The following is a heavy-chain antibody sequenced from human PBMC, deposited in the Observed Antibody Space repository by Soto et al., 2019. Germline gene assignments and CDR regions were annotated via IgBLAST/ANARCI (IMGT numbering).Heavy chain of an antibody. CDR1: GYSFTNYW. Sequence: EVQLVQSGGEVKKPGESLKISCKASGYSFTNYWIGWVRQMPGKGLEWMGLSYPGDSDARYSPPFQGQVTISADKSITTAFLQWSSLKASDTAIYYCAREGGGNSLLFCYFDLWGHGTLVTVSS. J-gene: IGHJ2*01. CDR2: SYPGDSDA. V-gene: IGHV5-51*01. CDR3: AREGGGNSLLFCYFDL. D-gene: IGHD1-1*01.